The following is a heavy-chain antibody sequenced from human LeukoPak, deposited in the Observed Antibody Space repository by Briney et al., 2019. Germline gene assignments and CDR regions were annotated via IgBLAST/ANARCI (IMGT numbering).Heavy chain of an antibody. Sequence: PGRSLRLSCAASGFTFSSYGMHWVRQAPGKGLEWVAVISYDGNNKYYADSVKGRFTISRDNSKNTLYLQMNSLRAEDTAVYYCAKDRAARLNWRSGGAGFDPWGQGTLVTVSS. CDR2: ISYDGNNK. V-gene: IGHV3-30*18. J-gene: IGHJ5*02. CDR1: GFTFSSYG. CDR3: AKDRAARLNWRSGGAGFDP. D-gene: IGHD1-1*01.